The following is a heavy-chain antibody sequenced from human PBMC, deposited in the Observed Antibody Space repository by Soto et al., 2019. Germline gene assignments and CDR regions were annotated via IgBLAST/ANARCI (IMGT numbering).Heavy chain of an antibody. CDR3: ARRPLLGSSSSGMDV. J-gene: IGHJ6*02. CDR1: GGTFSSYA. V-gene: IGHV1-69*13. Sequence: ASLKVSCKASGGTFSSYAISCVRQAPGQGLEWMGGIIPIFGTANYAQKFQGRVTITADESTSTAYMELSSLRSEDTAVYYCARRPLLGSSSSGMDVWGQGTTVTVSS. D-gene: IGHD6-6*01. CDR2: IIPIFGTA.